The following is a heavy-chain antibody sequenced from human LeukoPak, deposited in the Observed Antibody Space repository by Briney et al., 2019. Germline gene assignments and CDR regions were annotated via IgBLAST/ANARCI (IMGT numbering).Heavy chain of an antibody. Sequence: PGVSLRLSCAASGFTFSSYAMSWVRQAPGKGLEWVSAISGSGGSTYYADSVKGRFTISRDNSKNTLYLQMNSLRAEDTAVYYCAKEEWLSDCSGGSCYYGPAFDYWGQGTLVTVSS. CDR3: AKEEWLSDCSGGSCYYGPAFDY. J-gene: IGHJ4*02. CDR1: GFTFSSYA. V-gene: IGHV3-23*01. D-gene: IGHD2-15*01. CDR2: ISGSGGST.